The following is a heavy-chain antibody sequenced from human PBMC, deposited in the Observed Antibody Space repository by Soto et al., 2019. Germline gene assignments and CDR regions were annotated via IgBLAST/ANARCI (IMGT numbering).Heavy chain of an antibody. V-gene: IGHV1-24*01. Sequence: GASVKVSCKVSGYSLTELPIHWVRQAPGKGLEWMGGYDPEDGKATNAQKFQGRVTMTEDISTDTAYMELSSLTSEDTAVYYCARQHTLSGFMRNNYFDPWGQGTRVTV. D-gene: IGHD3-9*01. J-gene: IGHJ5*02. CDR3: ARQHTLSGFMRNNYFDP. CDR1: GYSLTELP. CDR2: YDPEDGKA.